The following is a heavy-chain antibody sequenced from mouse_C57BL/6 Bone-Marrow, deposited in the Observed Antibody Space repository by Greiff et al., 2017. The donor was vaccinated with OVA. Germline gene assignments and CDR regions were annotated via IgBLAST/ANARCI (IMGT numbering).Heavy chain of an antibody. J-gene: IGHJ4*01. D-gene: IGHD2-4*01. CDR2: IYPGSGNT. Sequence: VKLMESGPELVKPGASVKISCKASGYSFTSYYIHWVKQRPGQGLEWIGWIYPGSGNTKYNEKFKGKATLTADTSSSTAYMQLSSLTSEDSAVYYCARVIYYDYDGAMDYWGQGTSVTVSS. V-gene: IGHV1-66*01. CDR3: ARVIYYDYDGAMDY. CDR1: GYSFTSYY.